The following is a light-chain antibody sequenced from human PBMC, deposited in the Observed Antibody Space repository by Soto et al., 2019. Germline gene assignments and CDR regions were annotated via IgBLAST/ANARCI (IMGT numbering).Light chain of an antibody. J-gene: IGKJ4*01. CDR2: DAS. CDR3: QQRSNWPLT. Sequence: EIVLTQSPATLSLSPGERATLSCRASQSVSSYLAWYQQKPGQAPRLLIHDASNRATGIPARFSGSGSGTDFTLTISSLEPEDFAVYYCQQRSNWPLTFRGGTKVEIK. V-gene: IGKV3-11*01. CDR1: QSVSSY.